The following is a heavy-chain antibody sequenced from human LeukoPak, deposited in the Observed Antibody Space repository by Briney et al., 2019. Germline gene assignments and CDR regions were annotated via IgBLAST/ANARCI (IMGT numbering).Heavy chain of an antibody. Sequence: SETLSLTCTFSGGSISSYYWSRIRQPAGKGLEYIGRMYTSGSTNYNPSLKSRVTISVDTSKNQFSLKLSSVTAADTAVYYCARGYDGSGYYYRNWYFDLWGRGTLVTVSS. J-gene: IGHJ2*01. D-gene: IGHD3-22*01. CDR3: ARGYDGSGYYYRNWYFDL. V-gene: IGHV4-4*07. CDR2: MYTSGST. CDR1: GGSISSYY.